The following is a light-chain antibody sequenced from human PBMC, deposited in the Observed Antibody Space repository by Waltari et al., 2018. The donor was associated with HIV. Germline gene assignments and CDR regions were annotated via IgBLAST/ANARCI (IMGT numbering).Light chain of an antibody. V-gene: IGLV2-14*01. J-gene: IGLJ1*01. Sequence: QSGLTQPASVSGSPGQPLTISCPGTPSDLGGSNYASWYQQHPGKAPKLILYEVSNRPSGVSNRFSGSKSGNTASLTISGLQPEDETDYYCSSFSSSSTPYVFGTGTKVTVL. CDR1: PSDLGGSNY. CDR3: SSFSSSSTPYV. CDR2: EVS.